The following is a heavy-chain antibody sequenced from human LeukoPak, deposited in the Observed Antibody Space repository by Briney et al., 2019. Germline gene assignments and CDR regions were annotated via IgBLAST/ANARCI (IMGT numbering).Heavy chain of an antibody. CDR2: INHSGST. CDR3: ARGGYDFWSGYHPLNWFDP. CDR1: GGSFSGYY. V-gene: IGHV4-34*01. D-gene: IGHD3-3*01. J-gene: IGHJ5*02. Sequence: SETLSLTCAVYGGSFSGYYWSWIRQPPGKGLEWIGEINHSGSTNYNPSLKSRVTISVDTSKNQFSLKLSSVTAADTAVYYCARGGYDFWSGYHPLNWFDPWGQEPWSPSPQ.